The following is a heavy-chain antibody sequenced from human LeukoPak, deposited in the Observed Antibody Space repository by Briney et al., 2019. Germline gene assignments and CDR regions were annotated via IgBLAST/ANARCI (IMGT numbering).Heavy chain of an antibody. J-gene: IGHJ6*03. CDR1: GGSIRSSY. Sequence: SETLSLTCTVSGGSIRSSYWSWLPQPAGKGLEWIGRIYTSGSTHYNPFLKSRVTMSVDTSKNQFSLKLSSVTAADTAVYYCARDPPHCTNGVCSYYYMDVWGKGTTVTVSS. CDR2: IYTSGST. V-gene: IGHV4-4*07. D-gene: IGHD2-8*01. CDR3: ARDPPHCTNGVCSYYYMDV.